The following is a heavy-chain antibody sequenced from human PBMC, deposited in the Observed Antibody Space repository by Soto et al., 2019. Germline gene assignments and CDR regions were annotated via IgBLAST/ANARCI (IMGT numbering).Heavy chain of an antibody. CDR2: ISSDGTST. CDR1: GFTFDDYP. J-gene: IGHJ4*01. Sequence: GSLRLSCAASGFTFDDYPMHWVRQAPGKGLEWVSLISSDGTSTYYADSLKGRFTISRDNSKNSLFLQMHSLGSEDSALYSCAKGGFFRIDYWGHGTLVTVSS. CDR3: AKGGFFRIDY. V-gene: IGHV3-43*01. D-gene: IGHD3-3*01.